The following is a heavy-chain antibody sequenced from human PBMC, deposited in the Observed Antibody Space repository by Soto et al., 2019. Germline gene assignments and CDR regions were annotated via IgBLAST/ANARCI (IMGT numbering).Heavy chain of an antibody. V-gene: IGHV3-48*03. D-gene: IGHD1-26*01. J-gene: IGHJ4*02. CDR1: RFTFRTSG. CDR2: ISSSGTTI. CDR3: ARWALLNCFDY. Sequence: GRSLRLSWAASRFTFRTSGLSWVRQDPEKGLQWVSYISSSGTTIRNGDSGKGRCTTPRDNGKNALYLQMNSLSAADTAVYSCARWALLNCFDYWGQGTLVTVSS.